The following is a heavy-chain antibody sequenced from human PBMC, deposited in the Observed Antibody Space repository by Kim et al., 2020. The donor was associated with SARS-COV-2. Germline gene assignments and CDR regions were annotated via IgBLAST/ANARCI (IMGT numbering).Heavy chain of an antibody. D-gene: IGHD6-19*01. CDR3: AAGIAVAGTPDIYYYYYGMDD. V-gene: IGHV1-24*01. J-gene: IGHJ6*02. Sequence: ASVKVSCKVSGYTLTELSRHWVRQAPGKGPEWMGGFDPEDGETIYAQKFQGRVTMTEDTSTDTAYMELSSLRSEDTAVYYCAAGIAVAGTPDIYYYYYGMDDWGQGTTVTVSS. CDR1: GYTLTELS. CDR2: FDPEDGET.